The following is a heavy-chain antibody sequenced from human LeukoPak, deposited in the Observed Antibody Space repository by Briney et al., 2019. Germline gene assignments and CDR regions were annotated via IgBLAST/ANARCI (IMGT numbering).Heavy chain of an antibody. J-gene: IGHJ5*02. CDR1: GGTFSSYA. CDR2: IILIFGTA. CDR3: ARDHFNWFDP. D-gene: IGHD2/OR15-2a*01. V-gene: IGHV1-69*05. Sequence: GASVKVSCKASGGTFSSYAISWVRQAPGQGLEWMGGIILIFGTANYAQKFQGRVTITTDESTSTAYMELSSLRSEDTAVYYRARDHFNWFDPWGQGTLVTVSS.